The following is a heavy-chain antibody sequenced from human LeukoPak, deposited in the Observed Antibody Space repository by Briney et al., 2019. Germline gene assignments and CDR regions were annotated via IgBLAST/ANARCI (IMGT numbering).Heavy chain of an antibody. CDR3: ARGPGFGYDSRNFDY. Sequence: GASVKVSCKASGYTFTGYYRRWVRQAPGQGLEWMGWINPNSGGTNYAQKFQGWVTMTRDTSISTAYMELSRLRSDDTAVYYCARGPGFGYDSRNFDYWGQGTLVTVSS. D-gene: IGHD5-12*01. V-gene: IGHV1-2*04. J-gene: IGHJ4*02. CDR1: GYTFTGYY. CDR2: INPNSGGT.